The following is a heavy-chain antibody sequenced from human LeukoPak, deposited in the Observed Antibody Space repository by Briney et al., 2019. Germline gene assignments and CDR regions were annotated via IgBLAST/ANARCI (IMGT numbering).Heavy chain of an antibody. J-gene: IGHJ4*02. CDR1: GGSISSSSYY. V-gene: IGHV4-39*01. CDR3: ARQYYDILTGYPYYFDS. D-gene: IGHD3-9*01. Sequence: SETLSLTCTVSGGSISSSSYYWGWIRQPPGKGLEWIGSIYYSGSTYYNPSLKSRVTISVDTSKNQFSLKLSSVTAADTAVYYCARQYYDILTGYPYYFDSWGQGTLVTVSS. CDR2: IYYSGST.